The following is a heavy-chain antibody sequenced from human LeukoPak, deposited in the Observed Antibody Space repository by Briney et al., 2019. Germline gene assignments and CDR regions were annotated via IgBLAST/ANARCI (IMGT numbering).Heavy chain of an antibody. V-gene: IGHV1-2*02. J-gene: IGHJ4*02. CDR2: INPNSGGT. CDR3: ARSPREYSSSWYLPFDY. Sequence: GASVKVSCKASGYTFTGYYMHWVRQAPGQGLEWMGWINPNSGGTNYAQKFQGRVTMTRDTSISTAYMELGRLRSDDTAVYYCARSPREYSSSWYLPFDYWGQGTLVTVSS. CDR1: GYTFTGYY. D-gene: IGHD6-13*01.